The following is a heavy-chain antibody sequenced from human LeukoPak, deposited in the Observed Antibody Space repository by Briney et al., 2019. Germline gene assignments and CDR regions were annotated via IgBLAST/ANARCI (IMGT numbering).Heavy chain of an antibody. J-gene: IGHJ6*03. Sequence: GSSVKVSCKASGSTFSDYYIHWVRQATGQGLEWIGWINLNSGGTKFAPKFQGRVTMTGGTSTSTAHLELATLRSDDTAIYYCATHEGPLSYYYMASWGKGTTVTVSS. V-gene: IGHV1-2*02. CDR1: GSTFSDYY. CDR3: ATHEGPLSYYYMAS. CDR2: INLNSGGT.